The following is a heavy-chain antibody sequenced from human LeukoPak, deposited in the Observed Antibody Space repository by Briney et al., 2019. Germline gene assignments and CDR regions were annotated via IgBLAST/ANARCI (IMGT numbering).Heavy chain of an antibody. D-gene: IGHD1-26*01. CDR3: ARDIVGATEDY. J-gene: IGHJ4*02. Sequence: VASVKVSCKASGYTFTGYYMHWVRQAPGQGLGWMGWINPNSGGTNYAQKFQGRVTMTRDTSISTAYMELSRLRPDDTAVYYCARDIVGATEDYWGQGTLVTVSS. CDR2: INPNSGGT. V-gene: IGHV1-2*02. CDR1: GYTFTGYY.